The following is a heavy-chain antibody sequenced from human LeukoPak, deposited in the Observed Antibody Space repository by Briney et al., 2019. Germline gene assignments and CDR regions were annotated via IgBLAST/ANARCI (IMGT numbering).Heavy chain of an antibody. CDR3: ARGRRVVAATPFDY. CDR1: AGSFSGYY. CDR2: INHSGST. V-gene: IGHV4-34*01. D-gene: IGHD2-15*01. J-gene: IGHJ4*02. Sequence: SETLSLTCAVYAGSFSGYYWSWIRQPPGKGLEWIGEINHSGSTNYSPSLKSRVTISVDTSKNQFSLKLSSVTAADTAVYYCARGRRVVAATPFDYWGQGTLVTVSS.